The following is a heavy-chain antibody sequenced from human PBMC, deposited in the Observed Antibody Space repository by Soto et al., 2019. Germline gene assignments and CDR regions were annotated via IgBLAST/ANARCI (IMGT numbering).Heavy chain of an antibody. V-gene: IGHV4-4*02. CDR1: GGSVSRDNW. CDR2: IHHSGST. CDR3: AENGSYDLVN. Sequence: KPSETLSLTSGVSGGSVSRDNWRSWVRQPPGKGLEWIGEIHHSGSTNYSPSLKSRVTMSVDKSRNQFSLKLTSVTAADTAVYYCAENGSYDLVNWGQGTRVTVSS. D-gene: IGHD3-16*01. J-gene: IGHJ4*02.